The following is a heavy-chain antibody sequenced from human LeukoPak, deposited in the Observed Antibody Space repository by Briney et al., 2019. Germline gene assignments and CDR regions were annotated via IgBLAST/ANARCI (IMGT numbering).Heavy chain of an antibody. V-gene: IGHV4-34*01. D-gene: IGHD2-21*01. CDR3: ASQFRIPQDNWFDP. CDR2: INHSGST. J-gene: IGHJ5*02. CDR1: GGSLSGYY. Sequence: SETLSLTCAVSGGSLSGYYWTWIRQPPGKGLEWIGEINHSGSTNYNPSLKSRVTISVDTSKNQFSLKLSSVTAADTAVYYCASQFRIPQDNWFDPWGQGTLVTVSS.